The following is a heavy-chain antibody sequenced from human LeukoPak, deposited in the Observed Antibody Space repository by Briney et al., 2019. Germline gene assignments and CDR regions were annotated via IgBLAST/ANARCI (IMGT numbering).Heavy chain of an antibody. V-gene: IGHV4-34*01. D-gene: IGHD3-3*01. CDR3: ARGVITIFGVETNWFDP. J-gene: IGHJ5*02. Sequence: PSETLSLTCAVYGGSFSGYYWSWIRQPPGKGLEWIGGINHSGSTNYNPSLKSRVTISVDTSKNQFSLKLSPVTAADTAVYYCARGVITIFGVETNWFDPWGQGTLVTVSS. CDR2: INHSGST. CDR1: GGSFSGYY.